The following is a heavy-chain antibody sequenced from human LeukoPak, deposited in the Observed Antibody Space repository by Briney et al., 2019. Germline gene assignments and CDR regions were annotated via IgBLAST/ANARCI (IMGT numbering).Heavy chain of an antibody. J-gene: IGHJ6*02. CDR3: AKVPYSDYGSGRPPFMDV. V-gene: IGHV3-23*01. D-gene: IGHD3-10*01. CDR1: GFTFSNYA. Sequence: PGGFLRLSCAASGFTFSNYAMSWVRQAPGKGLEWVSTISNTGSDTYYADSVKGRFTISRDNSENTLYLQMNNRRAEDTAIHYCAKVPYSDYGSGRPPFMDVWGQGTTVAVSS. CDR2: ISNTGSDT.